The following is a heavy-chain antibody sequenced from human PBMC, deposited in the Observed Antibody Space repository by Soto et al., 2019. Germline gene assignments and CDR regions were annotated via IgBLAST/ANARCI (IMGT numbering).Heavy chain of an antibody. J-gene: IGHJ4*01. V-gene: IGHV1-3*05. CDR3: ARSIVVVTALDY. CDR2: INAGNGNT. CDR1: GYTFTSYA. Sequence: QVQLVQSGAEEKKPGASVKVSCKASGYTFTSYAMHWVRQAPGQRLEWMGWINAGNGNTKYSQKFQGRVTITRDTSASTAYMELSSLRSEDTAVYYCARSIVVVTALDYWGHGTLVPVSS. D-gene: IGHD2-21*02.